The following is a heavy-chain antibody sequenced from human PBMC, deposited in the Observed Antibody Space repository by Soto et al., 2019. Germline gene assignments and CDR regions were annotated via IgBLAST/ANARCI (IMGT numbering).Heavy chain of an antibody. CDR2: ISYDGSNK. CDR3: ARVNYYYDRSGSNPVKYFHH. CDR1: GFTFSSYA. V-gene: IGHV3-30-3*01. D-gene: IGHD3-22*01. Sequence: PGGSLRLSCAASGFTFSSYAMHWVRQAPGKGLEWVAVISYDGSNKYYAASVEGRFTVSRDNSKNTLHLQVDGLRAEDTAEYYCARVNYYYDRSGSNPVKYFHHWGQGMLVTVSS. J-gene: IGHJ4*02.